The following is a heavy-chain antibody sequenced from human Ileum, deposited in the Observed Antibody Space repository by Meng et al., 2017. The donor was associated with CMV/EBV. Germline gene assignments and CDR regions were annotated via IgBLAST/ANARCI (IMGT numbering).Heavy chain of an antibody. CDR3: AKGPWTDPHAFDI. CDR1: GFTFSSHW. Sequence: GESLKISCSASGFTFSSHWIHWVRQRPGKGLLWVSCLNTDGSDSAYADSVKGRFTISRDNSKNMLYLQMNSLRAEDTAVYYCAKGPWTDPHAFDIWGQGTMVTVSS. D-gene: IGHD1-1*01. CDR2: LNTDGSDS. J-gene: IGHJ3*02. V-gene: IGHV3-74*01.